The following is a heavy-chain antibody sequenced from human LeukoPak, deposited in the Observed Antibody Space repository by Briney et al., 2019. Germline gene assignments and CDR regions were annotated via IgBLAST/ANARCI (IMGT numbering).Heavy chain of an antibody. J-gene: IGHJ3*02. CDR2: INTNTGNP. D-gene: IGHD2-2*01. V-gene: IGHV7-4-1*02. CDR1: GYTFTSYG. CDR3: ARDGLRSCTSSSWYPGEDAFDI. Sequence: VASVKVSCKASGYTFTSYGISWVRQAPGQGLEWMAWINTNTGNPTYAQGFTGRFVFSLDTSISTAYLHISGLTAEGTAVYYCARDGLRSCTSSSWYPGEDAFDIWGQGTMDTVSS.